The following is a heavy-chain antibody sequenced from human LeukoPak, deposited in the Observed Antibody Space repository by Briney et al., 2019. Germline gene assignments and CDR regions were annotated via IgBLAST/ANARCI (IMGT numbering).Heavy chain of an antibody. D-gene: IGHD6-19*01. CDR2: IWYDGSNK. J-gene: IGHJ4*02. CDR1: GFTFSSYG. Sequence: PGRSLRLSCAASGFTFSSYGMHWVRQAPGKGLEWVAVIWYDGSNKYYADPVKGRFTISRDNSKNTLYLQMNSLRAEDTAVYYCARDSTSSGGGLFDYWGQGTLVTVSS. CDR3: ARDSTSSGGGLFDY. V-gene: IGHV3-33*01.